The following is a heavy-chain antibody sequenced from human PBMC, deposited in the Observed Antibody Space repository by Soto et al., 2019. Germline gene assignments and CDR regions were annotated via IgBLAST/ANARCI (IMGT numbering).Heavy chain of an antibody. Sequence: GASVKVSCKASGYTFTSYYMHWVRQAPGQGLEWMGIINPSGGSTSYAQKFQGRVTMTRDTSTSTVYMELSSLRSEDTAVYYCARDGPSYDYVLLTADFDYWGQGTLVTVSS. D-gene: IGHD3-10*01. CDR1: GYTFTSYY. J-gene: IGHJ4*02. CDR3: ARDGPSYDYVLLTADFDY. CDR2: INPSGGST. V-gene: IGHV1-46*01.